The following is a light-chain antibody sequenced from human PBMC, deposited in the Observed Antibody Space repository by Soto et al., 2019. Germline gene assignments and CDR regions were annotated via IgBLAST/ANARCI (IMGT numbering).Light chain of an antibody. V-gene: IGLV2-14*01. J-gene: IGLJ1*01. CDR2: DVS. CDR1: SSDVGGYNY. CDR3: SSYTSSSTLGV. Sequence: QSVLTQPASVSGSPGQSITISCTGTSSDVGGYNYVSWYQQLPGKAPKLMIYDVSNRPSGVSNRFSGSKSGNTASLTISGLQAEDEADYYCSSYTSSSTLGVFGTGTNLTVL.